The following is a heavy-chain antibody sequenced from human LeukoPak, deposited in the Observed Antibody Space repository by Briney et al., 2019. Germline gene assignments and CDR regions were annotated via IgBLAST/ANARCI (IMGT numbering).Heavy chain of an antibody. CDR1: GFTFSSYW. V-gene: IGHV3-74*01. CDR3: AKTTWPAYFDY. J-gene: IGHJ4*02. D-gene: IGHD4-17*01. CDR2: INSDGSST. Sequence: GGSLRLSCAASGFTFSSYWMHWVRQAPGKGLVWVSRINSDGSSTSYADSVKGRITISRDNAKNTLYLQMNSLRAGDTAVYYCAKTTWPAYFDYWGQGTLVTVSS.